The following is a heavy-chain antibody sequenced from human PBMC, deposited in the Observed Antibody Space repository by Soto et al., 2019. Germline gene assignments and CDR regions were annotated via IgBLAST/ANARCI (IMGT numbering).Heavy chain of an antibody. CDR3: ARGGNRGVYRGLRDAFDI. CDR2: IYYSGST. V-gene: IGHV4-31*03. Sequence: QVQLQESGPGLVKPSQTLSLTCTVSGGSISSGGYYWSWIRQHPGKGLEWIGYIYYSGSTYYNPSLKIRVTISVDTSKNQFSLKLSSVTAADTAVYYCARGGNRGVYRGLRDAFDIWGQGTMVTVSS. J-gene: IGHJ3*02. D-gene: IGHD4-17*01. CDR1: GGSISSGGYY.